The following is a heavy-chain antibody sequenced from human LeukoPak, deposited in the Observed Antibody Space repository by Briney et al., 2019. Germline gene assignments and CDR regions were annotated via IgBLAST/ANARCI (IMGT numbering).Heavy chain of an antibody. CDR1: GGSISSSNW. V-gene: IGHV4-39*01. J-gene: IGHJ4*02. D-gene: IGHD4-23*01. CDR2: IYYSGST. CDR3: ARGRGDYGGNRPFDY. Sequence: SETLSLTCAVSGGSISSSNWWSWVRQPPGKGLEWIGSIYYSGSTYYNPSLKSRVTISVDTSKNQFSLKLSSVTAADTAVYYCARGRGDYGGNRPFDYWGQGTLVTVSS.